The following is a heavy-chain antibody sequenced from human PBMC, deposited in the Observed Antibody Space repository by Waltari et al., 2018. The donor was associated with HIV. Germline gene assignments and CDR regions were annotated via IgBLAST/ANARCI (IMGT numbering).Heavy chain of an antibody. D-gene: IGHD3-22*01. CDR1: GFPFRTYT. Sequence: EVQLVESGGGLVQPGGSLRLSCAASGFPFRTYTRNWVRTAPGKGLEWVSYISSSSGTIYYADSVKGRFTISRDNAKNSLYLQMNSLRDEDTAVYYCARSPLYYYDSSGYYFDYWGQGTLLTVSS. CDR3: ARSPLYYYDSSGYYFDY. J-gene: IGHJ4*02. CDR2: ISSSSGTI. V-gene: IGHV3-48*02.